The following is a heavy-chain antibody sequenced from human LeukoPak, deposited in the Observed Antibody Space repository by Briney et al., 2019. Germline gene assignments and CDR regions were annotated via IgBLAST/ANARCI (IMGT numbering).Heavy chain of an antibody. V-gene: IGHV4-38-2*01. CDR2: IYHSGST. J-gene: IGHJ6*04. CDR3: ARGPRSSNWSYYYYYGMDV. Sequence: SETLSLTCAVSGYSISGGYYWGWIRQPPGKGLEWIGSIYHSGSTYYNPSLKSRVTISVDTSKNQFSLKLSSVTAADTAVYYCARGPRSSNWSYYYYYGMDVWGKGTTVTVSS. D-gene: IGHD6-13*01. CDR1: GYSISGGYY.